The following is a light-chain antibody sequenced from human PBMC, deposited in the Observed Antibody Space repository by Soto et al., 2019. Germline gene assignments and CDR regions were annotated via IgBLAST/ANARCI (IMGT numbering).Light chain of an antibody. CDR3: GTWDSSLSAGV. J-gene: IGLJ3*02. CDR2: DNN. Sequence: QSVLTQPPSVSAAPGQKVSISCSGSSPNIGNNYVSWYQQFPGTAPKLLIYDNNKRPSGIPDRFSGSQSGTSATLGITGLQTGDDADYYCGTWDSSLSAGVFGGGTKVTVL. V-gene: IGLV1-51*01. CDR1: SPNIGNNY.